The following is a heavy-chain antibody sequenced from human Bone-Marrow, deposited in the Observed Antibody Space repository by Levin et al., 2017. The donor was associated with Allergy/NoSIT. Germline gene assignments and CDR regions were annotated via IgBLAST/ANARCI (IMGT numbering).Heavy chain of an antibody. J-gene: IGHJ3*02. D-gene: IGHD2-15*01. CDR2: IYWDDDK. V-gene: IGHV2-5*02. CDR3: AHMSGGAFSTLLDI. CDR1: GFSLSTSGVG. Sequence: SGPTLVKPTQTLTLTCTFSGFSLSTSGVGVGWIRQPPGKALEWLALIYWDDDKRYSPSLKSRLTITKDTSKNQVVLIMTSMDPVDTAKYYCAHMSGGAFSTLLDIWGQGTMVTVSS.